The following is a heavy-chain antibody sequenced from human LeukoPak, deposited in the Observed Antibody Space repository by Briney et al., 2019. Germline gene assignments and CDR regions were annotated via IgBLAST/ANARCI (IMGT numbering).Heavy chain of an antibody. D-gene: IGHD5-18*01. CDR3: ARDLGYAFDY. CDR1: GFTFSPYW. J-gene: IGHJ4*02. V-gene: IGHV3-74*01. CDR2: INSDGSDT. Sequence: PGGSLRLSCAASGFTFSPYWMHWVRQAPGKGLVWVSRINSDGSDTRYADSVKGRFTISRDNAGNTLYLQMNTLRAEDTAVYYCARDLGYAFDYWGQGTLVTVSS.